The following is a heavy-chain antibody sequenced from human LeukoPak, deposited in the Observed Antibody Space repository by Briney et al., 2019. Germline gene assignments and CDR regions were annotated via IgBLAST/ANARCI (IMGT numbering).Heavy chain of an antibody. D-gene: IGHD6-6*01. CDR1: GFIFSDYT. CDR3: ARGGSWLEYSNFGGFDF. Sequence: GGSLRLSCAASGFIFSDYTMHWVRQAPGKGLEWVAVIGYDGSNKYYVDSVRGRFTISRDNPEKTLYLQMNSLRAEDTAVYYCARGGSWLEYSNFGGFDFWGRGTLVTVSS. CDR2: IGYDGSNK. J-gene: IGHJ2*01. V-gene: IGHV3-30*04.